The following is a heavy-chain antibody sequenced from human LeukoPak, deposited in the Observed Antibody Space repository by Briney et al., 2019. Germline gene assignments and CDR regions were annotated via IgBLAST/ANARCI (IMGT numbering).Heavy chain of an antibody. CDR1: GYTFTSYY. CDR2: INPSGGST. Sequence: ASVKVSCKASGYTFTSYYMHWVRQAPGQGLEWMGIINPSGGSTSYAQKFQGRVTMTRDTYTSTVYMELSSLRSEDTAVYYCARDRGVVYYYYYMDVWGKGTTVTISS. J-gene: IGHJ6*03. CDR3: ARDRGVVYYYYYMDV. V-gene: IGHV1-46*01. D-gene: IGHD2-2*01.